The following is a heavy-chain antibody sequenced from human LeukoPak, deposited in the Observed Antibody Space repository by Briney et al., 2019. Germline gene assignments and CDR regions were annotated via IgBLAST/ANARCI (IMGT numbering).Heavy chain of an antibody. CDR1: GFTFSHYS. J-gene: IGHJ6*03. Sequence: EGSLRLSCAASGFTFSHYSIDWVRQAPGKGLERDAAITSSSSHIYYADSVKGRFTISRDNAKNSLYLQMNSLRAEDTAIYYCARVMMGATVTTFHYYCMDVWGVGTTVTVSS. CDR3: ARVMMGATVTTFHYYCMDV. D-gene: IGHD4-11*01. V-gene: IGHV3-21*01. CDR2: ITSSSSHI.